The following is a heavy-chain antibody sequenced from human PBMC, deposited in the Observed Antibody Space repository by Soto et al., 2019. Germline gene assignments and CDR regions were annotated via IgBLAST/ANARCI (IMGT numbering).Heavy chain of an antibody. D-gene: IGHD2-8*01. V-gene: IGHV3-11*01. CDR2: ISNSDYTT. CDR1: GITLSDNY. Sequence: QVHLVASGGGLVKPGGSLRLSCVASGITLSDNYMTWLRQAPGKGLEWLSYISNSDYTTYYADSVNGRFTISRDNAKNSLYLQLNGLRVEDTAVYYCASGKWSLDYWGQGILVTVSS. J-gene: IGHJ4*02. CDR3: ASGKWSLDY.